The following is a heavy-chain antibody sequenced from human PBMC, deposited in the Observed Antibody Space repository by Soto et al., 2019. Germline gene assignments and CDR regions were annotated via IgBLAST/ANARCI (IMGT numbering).Heavy chain of an antibody. CDR1: GFTFSNAW. D-gene: IGHD2-2*01. CDR3: TTSRPYCSSTSCYYYYYMDV. CDR2: IKSKTDGGTT. J-gene: IGHJ6*03. Sequence: GGSLRLSCAASGFTFSNAWMSWVRQAPGKGLEWVGRIKSKTDGGTTDYAAPVKGRFTISRDDSKNTLYLQMNSLKTEDTAVYYCTTSRPYCSSTSCYYYYYMDVWGKGTTVTVSS. V-gene: IGHV3-15*01.